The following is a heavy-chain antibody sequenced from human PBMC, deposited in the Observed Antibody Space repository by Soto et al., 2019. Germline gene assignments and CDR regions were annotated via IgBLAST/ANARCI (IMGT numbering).Heavy chain of an antibody. V-gene: IGHV6-1*01. Sequence: SQTLSLPCAISGDSVSSNSAAWNWIRQSPSRGLEWLGRTYYRSKWYKDYDLSVKSRITINLDTSKNQISLQLNSVTPEDTAVYYCAGGAVADYSRVFDYWGQGTRVTVSS. D-gene: IGHD6-19*01. CDR2: TYYRSKWYK. J-gene: IGHJ4*02. CDR1: GDSVSSNSAA. CDR3: AGGAVADYSRVFDY.